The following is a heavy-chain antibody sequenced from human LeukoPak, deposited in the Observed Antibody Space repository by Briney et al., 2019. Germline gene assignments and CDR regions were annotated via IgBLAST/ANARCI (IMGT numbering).Heavy chain of an antibody. CDR3: ARGPGSGWYSGSWFDP. Sequence: ASVKVSCKASGYTFTGYYMHRVRQAPGQGLEWMGWINPNSGGTNYAQKFQGRVTMTRDTSISTAYMELSRLRSDDTAVYYCARGPGSGWYSGSWFDPWGQGTLVTVSS. D-gene: IGHD6-19*01. CDR2: INPNSGGT. J-gene: IGHJ5*02. V-gene: IGHV1-2*02. CDR1: GYTFTGYY.